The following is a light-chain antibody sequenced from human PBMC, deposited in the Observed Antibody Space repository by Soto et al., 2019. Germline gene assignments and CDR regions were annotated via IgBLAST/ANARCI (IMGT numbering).Light chain of an antibody. CDR1: SSNIGAGYD. Sequence: QSVLTQPPSVSGAPGQRVTISCTGSSSNIGAGYDVHWYQQLPGTAPKLLIYVNNNRPSGVPDRFSGSKSGTSASLAITGLQAEDEADYYCQSYDSSLSGDVGFGGGTKLTVL. CDR3: QSYDSSLSGDVG. J-gene: IGLJ2*01. CDR2: VNN. V-gene: IGLV1-40*01.